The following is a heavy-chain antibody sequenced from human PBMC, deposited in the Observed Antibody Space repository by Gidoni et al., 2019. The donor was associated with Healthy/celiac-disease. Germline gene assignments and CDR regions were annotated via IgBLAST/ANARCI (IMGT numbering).Heavy chain of an antibody. CDR2: INHSGST. Sequence: QVQLQQWGAGLLKPSETLSLTCAVYGGSFSGYYWSWIRQPPGKGLEWIGEINHSGSTNYNPSLKSRVTISVDTSKNQFSLKLSSVTAADTAVYYCARGPLNNYYDSSGYYFDYWGQGTLVTVSS. CDR3: ARGPLNNYYDSSGYYFDY. V-gene: IGHV4-34*01. CDR1: GGSFSGYY. J-gene: IGHJ4*02. D-gene: IGHD3-22*01.